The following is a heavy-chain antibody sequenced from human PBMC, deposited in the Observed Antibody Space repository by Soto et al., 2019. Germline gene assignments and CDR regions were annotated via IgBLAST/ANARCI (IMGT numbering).Heavy chain of an antibody. V-gene: IGHV4-31*03. D-gene: IGHD1-26*01. CDR2: THASGVT. CDR3: ARDGGYGPKGSAFDI. J-gene: IGHJ3*02. Sequence: QVQLQESGPGLVKPSQTLSLTCSVSGDSVNSGGHYWNWIRQHPGKGLEWVGYTHASGVTSYNPSLKSRLDLSVDMSKNEVSLKLTSVTAADTAVYFCARDGGYGPKGSAFDIWGQGTMVTVYS. CDR1: GDSVNSGGHY.